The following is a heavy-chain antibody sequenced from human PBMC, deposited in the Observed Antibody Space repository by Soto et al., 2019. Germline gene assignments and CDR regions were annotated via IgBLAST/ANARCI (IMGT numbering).Heavy chain of an antibody. Sequence: EVQLLESGGGLVQPGGSLRLSCAASGFTFSSYAMSWVRQAPGKGLEWVSVITSGDSTYYADSVKGRFTISRDNSKNTXYLQMNSLRAEDTAVYYCAKDLTMIRGVIYYGMDVWGQGTTVTVSS. J-gene: IGHJ6*02. CDR1: GFTFSSYA. CDR2: ITSGDST. V-gene: IGHV3-23*01. D-gene: IGHD3-10*01. CDR3: AKDLTMIRGVIYYGMDV.